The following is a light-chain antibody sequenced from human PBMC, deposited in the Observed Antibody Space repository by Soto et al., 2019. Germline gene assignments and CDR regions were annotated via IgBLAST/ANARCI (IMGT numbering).Light chain of an antibody. CDR1: QTVSRN. Sequence: VMTQSPATLSVSPGERATLSCRASQTVSRNLAWYQQRPGQAPRLLIYDVFTRAARIPARFSGSGSETEFALTIRSLQSEDFAVYYCQQYNNSTSFGQGTRLEIK. CDR3: QQYNNSTS. J-gene: IGKJ5*01. V-gene: IGKV3-15*01. CDR2: DVF.